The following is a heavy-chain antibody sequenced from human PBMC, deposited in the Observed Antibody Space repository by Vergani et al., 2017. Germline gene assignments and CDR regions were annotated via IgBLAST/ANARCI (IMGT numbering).Heavy chain of an antibody. CDR3: VKGGGNYDFWSGYY. Sequence: EVQLVESGGGLVKPGGSLRLSCAASGFTFSSYSMNWVRQAPGKGLEYVSAINSNGGRTYYAGSVKGRFTISRDNSKNTLYLQMSSLRAEDTAVYYCVKGGGNYDFWSGYYWGQGTLVTVSS. CDR1: GFTFSSYS. D-gene: IGHD3-3*01. J-gene: IGHJ4*02. CDR2: INSNGGRT. V-gene: IGHV3-64D*06.